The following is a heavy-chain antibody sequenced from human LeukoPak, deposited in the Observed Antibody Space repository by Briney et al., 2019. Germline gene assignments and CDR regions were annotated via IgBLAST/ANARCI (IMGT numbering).Heavy chain of an antibody. D-gene: IGHD6-13*01. CDR1: GVSIDSSSYY. CDR3: ARHESIAADPGWFDP. CDR2: IYWTGST. Sequence: SETLSLTCTVSGVSIDSSSYYWGWIRQPRGKGLEWIGSIYWTGSTYYNPSLKSRVTISVDMSKNQFSLKLSSVTAADTAVYYCARHESIAADPGWFDPWGQGTLVSVSS. V-gene: IGHV4-39*01. J-gene: IGHJ5*02.